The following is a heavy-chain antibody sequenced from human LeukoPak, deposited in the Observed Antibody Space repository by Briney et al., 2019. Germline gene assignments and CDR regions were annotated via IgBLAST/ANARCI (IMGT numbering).Heavy chain of an antibody. Sequence: GGSLRLSCAASGFTFDDYAMHWVRHTPGKGLEWVSGISWNSGSIGYADSVKGRFTISRDNAKNSLYLQMNSLRAEDTALYYCAKDLHGSGTLWYYFDYWGQGTLVTVSS. D-gene: IGHD3-10*01. CDR3: AKDLHGSGTLWYYFDY. V-gene: IGHV3-9*01. CDR2: ISWNSGSI. CDR1: GFTFDDYA. J-gene: IGHJ4*02.